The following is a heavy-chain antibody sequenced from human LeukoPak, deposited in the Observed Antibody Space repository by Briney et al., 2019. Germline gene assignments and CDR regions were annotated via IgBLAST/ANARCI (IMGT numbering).Heavy chain of an antibody. CDR3: AKIIAPARPVGRTLEFQH. J-gene: IGHJ1*01. Sequence: HPGGSLRLSCAASGFTFSSYGMSWVRQAPGKGLEWVSAISGSGSSAYYADSVKGRFTISRDNSKNTLYLQMISLRAEDTAVYYCAKIIAPARPVGRTLEFQHWGQGTLVTVSS. D-gene: IGHD6-13*01. CDR1: GFTFSSYG. V-gene: IGHV3-23*01. CDR2: ISGSGSSA.